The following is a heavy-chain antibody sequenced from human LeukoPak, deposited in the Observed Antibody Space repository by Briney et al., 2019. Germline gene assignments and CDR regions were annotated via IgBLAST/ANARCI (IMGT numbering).Heavy chain of an antibody. CDR1: GGTFNNSA. CDR3: ARDVHGDYGSGWFDP. CDR2: IMPLFGTA. V-gene: IGHV1-69*05. Sequence: SVKVSCKTSGGTFNNSAISWVRQAPGQGLEWLGGIMPLFGTAGYAQKFQGRVTITKDESTRTVYLELTSLTSENTAVYYCARDVHGDYGSGWFDPWGQGTLVSVSS. D-gene: IGHD4-17*01. J-gene: IGHJ5*02.